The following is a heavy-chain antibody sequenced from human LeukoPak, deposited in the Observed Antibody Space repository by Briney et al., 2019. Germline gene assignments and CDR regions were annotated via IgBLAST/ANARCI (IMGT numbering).Heavy chain of an antibody. Sequence: GGSLRLSCVASGFTFGKYWMSWVRQAPGKGLEWVANIKLDGSEKNYVDSVKGRFTISRDNTKNSLYLQMNSLRVEDTAVFYCARDQCDTWSRRGNFDSWGQGTLVIVSS. V-gene: IGHV3-7*03. D-gene: IGHD3-3*01. CDR1: GFTFGKYW. CDR2: IKLDGSEK. J-gene: IGHJ4*02. CDR3: ARDQCDTWSRRGNFDS.